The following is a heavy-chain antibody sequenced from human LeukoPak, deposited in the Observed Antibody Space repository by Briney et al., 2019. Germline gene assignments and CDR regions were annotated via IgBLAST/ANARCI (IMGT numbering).Heavy chain of an antibody. CDR3: ATDRPMGSGWDFDY. J-gene: IGHJ4*02. V-gene: IGHV1-24*01. CDR1: GYTLTELS. CDR2: FDPEDGET. Sequence: GASVKVSCKVSGYTLTELSMHWVRQAPGKGLEWMGGFDPEDGETIYAQKFQGRVTMTEDTSTDTAYMELSSLRSEDTAVYYCATDRPMGSGWDFDYWGQGTLVTVSS. D-gene: IGHD6-19*01.